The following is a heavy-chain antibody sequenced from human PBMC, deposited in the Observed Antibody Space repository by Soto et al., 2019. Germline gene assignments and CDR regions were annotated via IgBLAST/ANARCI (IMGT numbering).Heavy chain of an antibody. D-gene: IGHD6-13*01. J-gene: IGHJ6*03. CDR2: ISNNGAHT. CDR1: GFTFSNYE. Sequence: EAQLVESGGGLVQPGGSLRLSCAASGFTFSNYEMHWVRQAPGKGLEYVSGISNNGAHTDYAKSVKGRVTISRENSENTLYLQMGSLRAEDMALYYCARRGYGSRWPNVYMDVWGKGTTVTVSS. CDR3: ARRGYGSRWPNVYMDV. V-gene: IGHV3-64*01.